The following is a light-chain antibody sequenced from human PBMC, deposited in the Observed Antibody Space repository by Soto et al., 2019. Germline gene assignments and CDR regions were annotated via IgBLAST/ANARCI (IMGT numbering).Light chain of an antibody. CDR2: GAS. CDR1: QSVTSSY. CDR3: QYYGTSPQT. V-gene: IGKV3-20*01. J-gene: IGKJ1*01. Sequence: IVLTQSPATLSVSPGDRATLSCRASQSVTSSYLAWWQQKPGQAPRLLIYGASSRATGIPDRFSGSGSGTDFTLTISSLEHEDFAVYYCQYYGTSPQTFGQGTKVDIK.